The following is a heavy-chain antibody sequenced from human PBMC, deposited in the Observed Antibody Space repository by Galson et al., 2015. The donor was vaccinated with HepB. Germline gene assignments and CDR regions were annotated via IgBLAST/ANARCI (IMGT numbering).Heavy chain of an antibody. V-gene: IGHV3-23*01. CDR2: ISGSGTTI. CDR1: GFTFNNYA. CDR3: ANGCSYTKCANYFFYMAV. Sequence: SLRLSCAASGFTFNNYAMSWVRQAPGKGLEWVSGISGSGTTIKCADSVKGRFTISRDNSKNMLYLQMSSLRAEDTAVYYCANGCSYTKCANYFFYMAVWGEGTTVTVSS. D-gene: IGHD2-2*01. J-gene: IGHJ6*03.